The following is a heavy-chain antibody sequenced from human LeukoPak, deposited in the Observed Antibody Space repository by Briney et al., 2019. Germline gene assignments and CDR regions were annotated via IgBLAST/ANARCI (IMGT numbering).Heavy chain of an antibody. J-gene: IGHJ5*02. CDR2: IYYSGST. D-gene: IGHD3-3*01. V-gene: IGHV4-39*07. CDR3: ARGYYDFWSGYNNWFDP. CDR1: GGSISSSSYY. Sequence: SETLSLTCTVSGGSISSSSYYWGWIRQPPGKGLEWIGSIYYSGSTYYNPSLKSRVTISVDTSKNRFSLKLSSVTAADTAVYYCARGYYDFWSGYNNWFDPWGQGTLVTVSS.